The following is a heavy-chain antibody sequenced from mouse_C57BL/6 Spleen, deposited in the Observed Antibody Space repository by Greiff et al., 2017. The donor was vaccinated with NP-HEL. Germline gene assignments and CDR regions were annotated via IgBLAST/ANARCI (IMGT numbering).Heavy chain of an antibody. Sequence: VQLQQSGPELVKPGASVKISCKASGYSFTGYYMNWVKQSPEKSLEWIGEINLSTGGTTYNQKFKAKATLTVDKSSSTAYMQLKSLTSEDSAVYYCAREEYFDVWGTGTTVTVSS. V-gene: IGHV1-42*01. J-gene: IGHJ1*03. CDR1: GYSFTGYY. CDR3: AREEYFDV. CDR2: INLSTGGT.